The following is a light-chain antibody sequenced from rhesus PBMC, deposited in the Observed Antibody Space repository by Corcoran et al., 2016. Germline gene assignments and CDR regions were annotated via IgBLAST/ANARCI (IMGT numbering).Light chain of an antibody. CDR1: QGISSW. J-gene: IGKJ2*01. CDR2: YVS. Sequence: DIQMTQSPSSLSASVGDKVTITCHASQGISSWLAWYQPPHGKATKPLIYYVSISQSGIPSRFSGSGSGTDYTLTISSLHPEDCATYYYQHYDELPYSFGQGTKVEI. CDR3: QHYDELPYS. V-gene: IGKV1-19*01.